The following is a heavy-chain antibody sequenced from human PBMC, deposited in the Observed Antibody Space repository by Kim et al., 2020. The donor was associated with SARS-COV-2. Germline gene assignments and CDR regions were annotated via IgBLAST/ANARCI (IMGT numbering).Heavy chain of an antibody. D-gene: IGHD3-9*01. Sequence: APKYQGRVTITADESTSTAYMALSSLRSEDPAVYYCARALRYFDRYYFDYWGQGTLVTVSS. V-gene: IGHV1-69*01. J-gene: IGHJ4*02. CDR3: ARALRYFDRYYFDY.